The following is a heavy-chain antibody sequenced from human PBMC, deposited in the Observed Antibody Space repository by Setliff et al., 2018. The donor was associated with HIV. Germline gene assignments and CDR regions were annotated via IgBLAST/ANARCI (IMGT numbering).Heavy chain of an antibody. D-gene: IGHD3-10*01. Sequence: SETLSLTCTVSGFSISTGHYWGWVRQSPGKGLEWIGSVYHSGSTYYAASLKSRVTISVDTSKNQFSLKLTSVTAAATAVYYCARQPPLSALQVRFGDYWGQGILFGVS. J-gene: IGHJ4*02. CDR2: VYHSGST. CDR1: GFSISTGHY. V-gene: IGHV4-38-2*02. CDR3: ARQPPLSALQVRFGDY.